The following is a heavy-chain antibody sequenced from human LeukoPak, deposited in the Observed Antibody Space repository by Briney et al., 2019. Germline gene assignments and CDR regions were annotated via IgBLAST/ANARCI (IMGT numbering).Heavy chain of an antibody. V-gene: IGHV4-31*03. CDR2: IYYSGST. Sequence: SETLSLTCTVSGGSISSGGYYWSWIRQHPGKGLEWIGYIYYSGSTYYNPSLKSRVTISVDTSKNQFSLKLSSVTAADTAVYYCARAGPILRFLEWFDLWGQGTLDTVSS. CDR3: ARAGPILRFLEWFDL. CDR1: GGSISSGGYY. D-gene: IGHD3-3*01. J-gene: IGHJ5*02.